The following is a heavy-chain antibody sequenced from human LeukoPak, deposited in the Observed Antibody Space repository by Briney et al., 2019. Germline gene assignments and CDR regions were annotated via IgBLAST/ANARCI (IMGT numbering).Heavy chain of an antibody. V-gene: IGHV3-23*01. Sequence: GGSLRLSCVGSGFSFSTYDMGWVRQTPGKGLEWVSAISTTGGYTEDADSVKGRFTISRDNSQNTLFLQMHSLRAGDAAVYYCAKKPATIKFPFDIWGQGTLVTVSP. D-gene: IGHD5-24*01. J-gene: IGHJ4*02. CDR3: AKKPATIKFPFDI. CDR1: GFSFSTYD. CDR2: ISTTGGYT.